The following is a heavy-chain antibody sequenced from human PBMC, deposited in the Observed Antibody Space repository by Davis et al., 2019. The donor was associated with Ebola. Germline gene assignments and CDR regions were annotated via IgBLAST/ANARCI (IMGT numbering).Heavy chain of an antibody. CDR1: GFSFTNYA. J-gene: IGHJ4*02. CDR2: ISGAGYNT. Sequence: PGGSLRLSCEASGFSFTNYAMHWVRQGPGQGLEWVSGISGAGYNTYHADSVKGRFTISRDNSKNTLYLQRNSLSADDTAVYYCATCGFCISSSGIDYRGQGTLVTVSS. CDR3: ATCGFCISSSGIDY. D-gene: IGHD6-19*01. V-gene: IGHV3-23*01.